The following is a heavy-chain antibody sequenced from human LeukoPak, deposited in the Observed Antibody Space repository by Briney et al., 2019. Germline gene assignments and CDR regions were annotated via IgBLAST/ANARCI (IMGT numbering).Heavy chain of an antibody. J-gene: IGHJ4*02. CDR3: ARLYSSSSGFDY. D-gene: IGHD6-6*01. V-gene: IGHV3-74*01. CDR1: GFTFSNYW. Sequence: PGGSLRLSCAASGFTFSNYWMHWVRQAPGKGLVWVSRISSDGSSTSYADSVKGRFTISRDNAKNTLYLQMNSLRAEDTAVYYCARLYSSSSGFDYWGQGTLVTVSS. CDR2: ISSDGSST.